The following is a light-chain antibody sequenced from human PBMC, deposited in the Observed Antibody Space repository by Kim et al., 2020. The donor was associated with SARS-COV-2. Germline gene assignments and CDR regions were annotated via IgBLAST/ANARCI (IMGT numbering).Light chain of an antibody. J-gene: IGKJ1*01. CDR3: LSGT. Sequence: PSTLSATVGDRVTIYCRASQSINNLLAWYQQKPGKAPKLLIYRASTLQSGVPSRFSGRGSGTEFTLTINSLQPDDFATYYCLSGTFGQGTKVDIK. V-gene: IGKV1-5*03. CDR2: RAS. CDR1: QSINNL.